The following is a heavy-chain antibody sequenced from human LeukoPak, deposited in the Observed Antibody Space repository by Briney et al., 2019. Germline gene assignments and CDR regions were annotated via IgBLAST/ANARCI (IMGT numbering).Heavy chain of an antibody. CDR1: GFTFSSYS. V-gene: IGHV3-21*01. Sequence: GGSLRLSCAASGFTFSSYSMNWVRQAPGKGLEWVSSISSSSNYIYYADSVKGRFTISRDNAKNSLYLQMNSLRAEDTAVYYCAQNFYDSSGFYFDYWGQGTLVTVSS. D-gene: IGHD3-22*01. CDR2: ISSSSNYI. J-gene: IGHJ4*02. CDR3: AQNFYDSSGFYFDY.